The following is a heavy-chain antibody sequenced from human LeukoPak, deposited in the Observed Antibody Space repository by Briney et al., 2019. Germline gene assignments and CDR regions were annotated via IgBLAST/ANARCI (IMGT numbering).Heavy chain of an antibody. J-gene: IGHJ4*01. Sequence: GGSLRLSCSASGYTFSSLGMHWVRQAPGKGLEHVSTIGSDGDSTYYADSVKDRFTISRDNSKNALYLQMTSLRPEDSAVYYCVSPVFINYWGQGTLVTVSS. CDR2: IGSDGDST. CDR3: VSPVFINY. V-gene: IGHV3-64D*06. CDR1: GYTFSSLG. D-gene: IGHD1-14*01.